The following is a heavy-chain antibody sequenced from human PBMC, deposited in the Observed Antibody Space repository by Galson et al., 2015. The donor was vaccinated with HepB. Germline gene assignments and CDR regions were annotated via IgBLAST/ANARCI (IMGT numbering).Heavy chain of an antibody. D-gene: IGHD3-3*01. CDR3: ARDVLRFLEWKILDY. V-gene: IGHV3-33*01. CDR2: IWYDGSNK. Sequence: SLRLSCAASGFTFSSYGMHWVRQAPGKGLEWVAVIWYDGSNKYYADSVKGRFTISRDNSKNTLYLQMNSLRAEDTAVYYCARDVLRFLEWKILDYWGQGTLVTVSS. J-gene: IGHJ4*02. CDR1: GFTFSSYG.